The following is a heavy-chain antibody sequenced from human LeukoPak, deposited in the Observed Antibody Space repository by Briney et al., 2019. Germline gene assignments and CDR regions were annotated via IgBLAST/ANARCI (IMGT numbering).Heavy chain of an antibody. CDR2: ISYDGSNK. J-gene: IGHJ6*02. CDR3: ARSRGELWDYYYYGMDV. Sequence: PGRSLRLSCAASGFTFSSYAMHWVRQAPGKGLEWVAVISYDGSNKYYADSVKGRFTISRDNSKSTLYLQMNSLRAEDTAVYYCARSRGELWDYYYYGMDVWGQGTTVTVSS. D-gene: IGHD1-26*01. CDR1: GFTFSSYA. V-gene: IGHV3-30-3*01.